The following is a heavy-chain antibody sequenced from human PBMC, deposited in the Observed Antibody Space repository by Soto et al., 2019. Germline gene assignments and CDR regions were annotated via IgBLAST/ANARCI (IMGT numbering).Heavy chain of an antibody. CDR2: ISPNGQGI. D-gene: IGHD3-10*01. Sequence: EVTLLESGGGLVQPGGSLTLSCRASGFTVTSNSVSWVLQAPGKGPGWVSAISPNGQGIWYADSVKGRFTISRDISRNTVFLQMDSLRAEDTAVYYCAKDRHYPRDYFHYWGHGTLVTDSS. CDR1: GFTVTSNS. V-gene: IGHV3-23*01. J-gene: IGHJ4*01. CDR3: AKDRHYPRDYFHY.